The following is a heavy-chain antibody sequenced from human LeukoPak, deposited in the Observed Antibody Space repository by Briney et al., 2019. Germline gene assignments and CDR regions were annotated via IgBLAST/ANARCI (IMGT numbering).Heavy chain of an antibody. CDR3: ARDGDYYGAEGWFDP. CDR1: GGSLSSYY. CDR2: IYYSVRT. Sequence: SQTLSPTCTVSGGSLSSYYWSWIRHPPGKGLEWIGYIYYSVRTNNNTSLRSRVTISVDPSKHQFSLKLSSVTAADTAVYYCARDGDYYGAEGWFDPWGQGALVTVSS. V-gene: IGHV4-59*01. J-gene: IGHJ5*02. D-gene: IGHD3-10*01.